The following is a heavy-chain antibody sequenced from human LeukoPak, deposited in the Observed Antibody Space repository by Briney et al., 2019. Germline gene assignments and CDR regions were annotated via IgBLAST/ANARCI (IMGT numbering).Heavy chain of an antibody. Sequence: GGSLRLSCAASGFTVSSNYMSWVRQAPGKGLEWVSVIYSGGSTYYADSVKGRFTISRDNSKNTLYLQMNSLRAEDTAVYYCAKDASGSYSYFDYWGQGTLVTVSS. CDR1: GFTVSSNY. CDR3: AKDASGSYSYFDY. J-gene: IGHJ4*02. V-gene: IGHV3-53*01. D-gene: IGHD1-26*01. CDR2: IYSGGST.